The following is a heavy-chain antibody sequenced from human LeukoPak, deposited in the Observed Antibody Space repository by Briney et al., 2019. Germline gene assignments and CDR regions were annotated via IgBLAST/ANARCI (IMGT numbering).Heavy chain of an antibody. Sequence: PGGSLRLSCAVSGFPFSSYWMTWVRQAPGKGLEWVANIKQDGSEKNYVDAAKGRFTISRDNAKNSLYLQMNSLRAEDTAVYYCARLGSSSSSYWGQGTLVTVSS. CDR2: IKQDGSEK. D-gene: IGHD6-6*01. CDR3: ARLGSSSSSY. CDR1: GFPFSSYW. V-gene: IGHV3-7*01. J-gene: IGHJ4*02.